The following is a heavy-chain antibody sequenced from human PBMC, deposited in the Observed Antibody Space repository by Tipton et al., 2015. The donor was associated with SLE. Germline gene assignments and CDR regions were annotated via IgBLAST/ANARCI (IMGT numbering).Heavy chain of an antibody. CDR2: INHSGST. D-gene: IGHD1-26*01. V-gene: IGHV4-34*01. Sequence: TLSLTCAVYGGSFSGYYWSWIRQPPGKGLEWIGEINHSGSTNYNPSLKSRVTISVDTSKNQFSLKLSSVTAADTAVYYCAMGGSDYDDAFDIWGQGTMVTGSS. J-gene: IGHJ3*02. CDR1: GGSFSGYY. CDR3: AMGGSDYDDAFDI.